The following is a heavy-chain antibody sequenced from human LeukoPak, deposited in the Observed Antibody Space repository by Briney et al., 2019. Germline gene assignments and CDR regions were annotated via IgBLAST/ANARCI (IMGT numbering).Heavy chain of an antibody. J-gene: IGHJ4*02. CDR2: INSDGSST. V-gene: IGHV3-74*01. CDR1: GFTFSSYW. Sequence: PGGSLRLSCAASGFTFSSYWMHWVRQAPGKGLVWVSRINSDGSSTSYADSVKGRFTISRDNAKNTLYLQMNSLRAEDTAVYYCARDPGEEWELLDYFDYWGQGTLVTVSS. CDR3: ARDPGEEWELLDYFDY. D-gene: IGHD1-26*01.